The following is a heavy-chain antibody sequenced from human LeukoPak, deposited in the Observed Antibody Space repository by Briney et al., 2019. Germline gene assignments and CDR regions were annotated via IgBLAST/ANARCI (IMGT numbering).Heavy chain of an antibody. CDR2: IWYDGSNK. V-gene: IGHV3-33*01. D-gene: IGHD5-12*01. Sequence: GGSLRLSCAASGFSFSAYGIHWVRQAPGKALEWVALIWYDGSNKYYADSVKGRFTISRDNSKNTLYLQMNSLRAEDTAVYYCARGSESYDYYSYGMDVWGKGTTVTVS. J-gene: IGHJ6*04. CDR3: ARGSESYDYYSYGMDV. CDR1: GFSFSAYG.